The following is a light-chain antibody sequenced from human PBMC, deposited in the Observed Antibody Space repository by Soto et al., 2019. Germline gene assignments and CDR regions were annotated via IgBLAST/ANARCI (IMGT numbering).Light chain of an antibody. CDR3: CSYEGSSTSVV. V-gene: IGLV2-23*01. CDR1: SSDVGSYNL. CDR2: EGS. J-gene: IGLJ2*01. Sequence: QSALTQPASVSGSPGQSITISCTGTSSDVGSYNLVSWYQQHPGKAPKLMIYEGSKRPSGVSNRFSGSKSGNTASLTISGLQDEDEDDYYCCSYEGSSTSVVFGGGTKLTVL.